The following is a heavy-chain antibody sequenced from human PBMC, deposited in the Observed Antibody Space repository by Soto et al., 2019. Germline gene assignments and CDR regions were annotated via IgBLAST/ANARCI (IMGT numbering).Heavy chain of an antibody. D-gene: IGHD1-20*01. V-gene: IGHV1-69*06. Sequence: QVRLLQSGAEVKKPGSSVKVSCKVSGGAFNNYALNWVRHGPGQGLEWLGGIIPLHNTSNYSLKFLGRVTVTADISSTTGYMELNSLTSDDTATYYCASWSNWNPLYYDGLDVWGQGTTVTVSS. CDR1: GGAFNNYA. CDR3: ASWSNWNPLYYDGLDV. J-gene: IGHJ6*02. CDR2: IIPLHNTS.